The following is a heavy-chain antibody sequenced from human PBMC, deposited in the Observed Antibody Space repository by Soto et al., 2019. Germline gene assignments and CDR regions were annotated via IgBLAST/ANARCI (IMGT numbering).Heavy chain of an antibody. CDR1: GFTFSSYG. J-gene: IGHJ6*02. D-gene: IGHD1-26*01. Sequence: QVQLVESGGGVVQPGRSLRLSCAASGFTFSSYGMHWVRQAPGKGLEWVAVISYDGSNKYYADSVKGRFTISRDNSKNTXXLQMNSLRAEDTAVDYCAKDPRGSHNGLPYYGMAVWGQGTTVTVSS. V-gene: IGHV3-30*18. CDR3: AKDPRGSHNGLPYYGMAV. CDR2: ISYDGSNK.